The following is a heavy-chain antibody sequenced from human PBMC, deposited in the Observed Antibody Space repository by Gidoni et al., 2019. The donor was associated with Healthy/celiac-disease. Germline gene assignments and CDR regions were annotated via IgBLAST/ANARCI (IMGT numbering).Heavy chain of an antibody. J-gene: IGHJ3*02. V-gene: IGHV4-39*01. D-gene: IGHD3-16*01. CDR2: IYYSGST. CDR1: GGSISSSSYY. Sequence: QLQLQESGPGLVKPSETLSLTCTVSGGSISSSSYYWGWIRQPPGKGLEWIGSIYYSGSTYYNPSLKSRVTISVDTSKNQFSLKLSSVTAADTAVYYCARHLGGTLSHAFDIWGQGTMVTVSS. CDR3: ARHLGGTLSHAFDI.